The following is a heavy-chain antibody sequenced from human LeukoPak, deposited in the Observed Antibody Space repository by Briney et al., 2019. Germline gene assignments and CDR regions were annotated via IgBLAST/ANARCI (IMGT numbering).Heavy chain of an antibody. J-gene: IGHJ4*02. Sequence: SETLSLTCTVSGGSISSSSYYWGWIRQPPGKGLEWIGSIYYSGSTYYNPSLKSRVTISVDTSKNQFSLKLSSVTAADTAVYYCARVSMIVVGPFDYWGQGTLVTVSS. D-gene: IGHD3-22*01. CDR2: IYYSGST. CDR1: GGSISSSSYY. CDR3: ARVSMIVVGPFDY. V-gene: IGHV4-39*07.